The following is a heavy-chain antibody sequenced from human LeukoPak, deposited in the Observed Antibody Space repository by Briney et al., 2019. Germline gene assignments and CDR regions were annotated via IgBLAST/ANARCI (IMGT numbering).Heavy chain of an antibody. J-gene: IGHJ4*02. Sequence: ASVKVSCKASGYTFTSYGISWVRQAPGQGLEWMGWISAYNGNTNYAQKPQGRVTMTTDTSTSTAYMELRSPRSDDTAVYYCARGATYYGDYRYYFDYWGQGTLVTVSS. CDR1: GYTFTSYG. CDR2: ISAYNGNT. D-gene: IGHD4-17*01. CDR3: ARGATYYGDYRYYFDY. V-gene: IGHV1-18*01.